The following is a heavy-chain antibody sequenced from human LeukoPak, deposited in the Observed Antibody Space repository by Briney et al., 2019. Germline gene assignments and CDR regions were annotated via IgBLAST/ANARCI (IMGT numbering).Heavy chain of an antibody. J-gene: IGHJ6*03. V-gene: IGHV1-18*01. Sequence: ASVKVSCKASGYTFTSHGISWVRQAPGQGLEWMGWISAYNGDINYAQKFQGRVTMTTDTSTSTAYMEVRSLRPDDTAVYYCARDGGSGSFHYYYYYYMDVWGKGTTVTVSS. CDR2: ISAYNGDI. CDR3: ARDGGSGSFHYYYYYYMDV. CDR1: GYTFTSHG. D-gene: IGHD1-26*01.